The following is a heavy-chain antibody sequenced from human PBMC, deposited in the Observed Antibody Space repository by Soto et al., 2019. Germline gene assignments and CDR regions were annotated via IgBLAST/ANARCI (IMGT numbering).Heavy chain of an antibody. J-gene: IGHJ6*02. CDR1: GFTFSSYW. D-gene: IGHD3-3*01. Sequence: PGGSLRLSCAASGFTFSSYWMSWVRQAPGKGLEWVANIKQDGSEKYYVDSVKGRFTISRDNAKNSLYLQMNSLRAEDTAVYYCAGQFWSGYYYYYGMDVWGQGTTVTVSS. CDR3: AGQFWSGYYYYYGMDV. V-gene: IGHV3-7*03. CDR2: IKQDGSEK.